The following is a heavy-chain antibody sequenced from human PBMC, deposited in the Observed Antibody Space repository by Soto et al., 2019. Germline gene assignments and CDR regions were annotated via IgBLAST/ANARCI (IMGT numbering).Heavy chain of an antibody. CDR2: ISWNSGSI. D-gene: IGHD2-21*02. V-gene: IGHV3-9*01. J-gene: IGHJ4*02. CDR3: AKDAVAYCSGDCYSDY. CDR1: GFTFDDYA. Sequence: PGGSLRLSCAASGFTFDDYAMDWVRQAPGKGLEWVSGISWNSGSIRYADSVKGRFTISRDNAKNSLYLQMNSLRAEDTALYYCAKDAVAYCSGDCYSDYWGQGTLVTVSS.